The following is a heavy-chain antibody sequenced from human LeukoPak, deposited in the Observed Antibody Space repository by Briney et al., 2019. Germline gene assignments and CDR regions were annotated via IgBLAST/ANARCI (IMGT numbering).Heavy chain of an antibody. J-gene: IGHJ2*01. CDR3: VKWTNYYFAL. Sequence: GGSLRLSCVVSGFXLSSHGIHWVRQAPGKGREDVSAISSNGISTFYANPVKGRFTVSRDDSKHTVYLQMGSLRAEDMAVYYCVKWTNYYFALWGRGTLVTVSS. CDR1: GFXLSSHG. CDR2: ISSNGIST. D-gene: IGHD2-8*01. V-gene: IGHV3-64*01.